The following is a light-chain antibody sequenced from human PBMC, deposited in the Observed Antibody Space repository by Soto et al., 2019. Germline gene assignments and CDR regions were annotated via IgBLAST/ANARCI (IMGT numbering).Light chain of an antibody. CDR1: SSDVGSYNF. V-gene: IGLV2-11*01. J-gene: IGLJ1*01. CDR3: CTFAGRYSYV. Sequence: QSVLTQPRSVSGSPGQSFTISCPGTSSDVGSYNFVSWHQQHPGKAPKLMIYDVAKRPSGVPDRFSGSKSGNTASLTISGLQAEDEADYYCCTFAGRYSYVFGSGTKVTVL. CDR2: DVA.